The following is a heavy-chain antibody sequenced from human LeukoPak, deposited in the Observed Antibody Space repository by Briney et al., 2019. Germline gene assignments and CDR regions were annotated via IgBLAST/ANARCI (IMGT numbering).Heavy chain of an antibody. CDR2: IHRGETT. V-gene: IGHV3-66*01. CDR3: ARDYYGSGSYQLDY. CDR1: GFTFSSYA. J-gene: IGHJ4*02. D-gene: IGHD3-10*01. Sequence: PGRSLRLSCAASGFTFSSYAIHCVRQAAGKGLEWVSAIHRGETTHYADSVKGRFTISRDNSKNTLYLQMNDLRAEDTAVYYCARDYYGSGSYQLDYWGQGTLVTVSS.